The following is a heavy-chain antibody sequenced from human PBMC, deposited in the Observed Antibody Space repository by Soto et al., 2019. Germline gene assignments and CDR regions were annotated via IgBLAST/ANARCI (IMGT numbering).Heavy chain of an antibody. Sequence: QVQLQESGPGLVKPSQTLSLTCTVSGGSLSSGAYYWSWIRQHPGKGLEWIGYIYYSGSTYYNPSLESRVTLSVDTSRKQFSLKVSSVTAADTAMYYCAIANYFESSGPFDYWGPGTLVTVSS. CDR2: IYYSGST. D-gene: IGHD3-22*01. CDR1: GGSLSSGAYY. CDR3: AIANYFESSGPFDY. J-gene: IGHJ4*02. V-gene: IGHV4-31*03.